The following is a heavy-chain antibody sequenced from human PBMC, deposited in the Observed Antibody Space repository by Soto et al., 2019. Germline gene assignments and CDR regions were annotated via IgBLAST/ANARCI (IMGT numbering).Heavy chain of an antibody. V-gene: IGHV3-53*01. CDR3: ARATRYLGSFDY. J-gene: IGHJ4*02. CDR2: IYTGGSA. CDR1: GFTISNSY. Sequence: GGSLRLSCAASGFTISNSYMTWVRQAPGKGLEWVSVIYTGGSAYYADSVKGRSTISRDASKNTLYLQVNSLRAEDTAVYYCARATRYLGSFDYWGQGILVTVSS. D-gene: IGHD2-2*01.